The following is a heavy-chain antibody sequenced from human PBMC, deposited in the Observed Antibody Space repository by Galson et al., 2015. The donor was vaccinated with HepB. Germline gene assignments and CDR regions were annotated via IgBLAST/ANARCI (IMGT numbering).Heavy chain of an antibody. D-gene: IGHD6-19*01. J-gene: IGHJ6*02. CDR2: IYSGGST. CDR1: GFTVSSNY. CDR3: ARIEQWLVRKGAGMDV. Sequence: SLRLSCAASGFTVSSNYMSWVRQAPGKGLEWVSVIYSGGSTYYADSVKGRFTISRHNSKNTLYLQMNSLRAEDTAVYYCARIEQWLVRKGAGMDVWGQGTTVTVSS. V-gene: IGHV3-53*04.